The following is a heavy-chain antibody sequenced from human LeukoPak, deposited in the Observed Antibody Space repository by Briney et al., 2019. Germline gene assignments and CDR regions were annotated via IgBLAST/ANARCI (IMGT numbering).Heavy chain of an antibody. CDR3: WRPYCTNSICSSSVVDS. D-gene: IGHD2-8*01. CDR1: GGSLSGFH. J-gene: IGHJ4*02. V-gene: IGHV4-34*01. Sequence: PSETLSLTCAVYGGSLSGFHWSWIRQSPGKGLEWIGEINHSGSTNYNPSLKSRVTMSIDTSKNQFSLKLTSVTAADTAIYYCWRPYCTNSICSSSVVDSWGQGTLVTVSS. CDR2: INHSGST.